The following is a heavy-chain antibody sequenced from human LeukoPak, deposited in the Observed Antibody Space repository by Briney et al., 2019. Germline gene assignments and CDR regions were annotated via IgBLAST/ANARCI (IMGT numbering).Heavy chain of an antibody. Sequence: PSETLSLTCTVSGASITSNSYYWGWIRQPPGKGLEWIGYIYYSGSTNYNPSLKSRVTISVDTSKNQFSLKLSSVTAADTAVYYCARLPYCSGGSCYPYWGQGTLVTVSS. J-gene: IGHJ4*02. CDR3: ARLPYCSGGSCYPY. CDR1: GASITSNSYY. V-gene: IGHV4-61*05. D-gene: IGHD2-15*01. CDR2: IYYSGST.